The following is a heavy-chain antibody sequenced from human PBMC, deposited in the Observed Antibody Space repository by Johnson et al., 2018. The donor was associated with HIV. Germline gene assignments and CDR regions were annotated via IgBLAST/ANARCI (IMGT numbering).Heavy chain of an antibody. Sequence: VQLVESGGGLVQPGGSLRLSCAASGFTFSSYWMHWVRQAPGKGLVWVSRINSDGSSTFFADSVKGRFTISRDNSKNTLYLQMNSLRAEDTAVYYCARDQSGSYVWWAHDAFDIWGQGTMVTVSS. V-gene: IGHV3-74*01. CDR1: GFTFSSYW. D-gene: IGHD1-26*01. CDR2: INSDGSST. CDR3: ARDQSGSYVWWAHDAFDI. J-gene: IGHJ3*02.